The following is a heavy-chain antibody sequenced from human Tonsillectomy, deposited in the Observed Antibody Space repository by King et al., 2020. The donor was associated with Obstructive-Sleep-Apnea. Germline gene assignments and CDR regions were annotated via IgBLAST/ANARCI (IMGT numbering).Heavy chain of an antibody. D-gene: IGHD3-9*01. Sequence: QLVQSGAEVKKPGSSVTVSCKASGGTVTTDTISWVRQAPGQGLEWMGGIIPMSGTAHYAQKCQGRVTITAEASTNIVFMELNSLRSEDTAVYYCARDLTGMDVWGQGTSVAVSS. CDR1: GGTVTTDT. J-gene: IGHJ6*02. CDR3: ARDLTGMDV. V-gene: IGHV1-69*01. CDR2: IIPMSGTA.